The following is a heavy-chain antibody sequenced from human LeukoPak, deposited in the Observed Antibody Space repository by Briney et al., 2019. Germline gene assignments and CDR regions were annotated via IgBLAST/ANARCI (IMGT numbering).Heavy chain of an antibody. CDR2: ISTYNGNT. V-gene: IGHV1-18*01. CDR1: GYTFTIYG. CDR3: ARTVMSGSCYFDY. J-gene: IGHJ4*02. D-gene: IGHD1-26*01. Sequence: ASVKVSSTASGYTFTIYGISWVRQAPGQGLEWMGWISTYNGNTNYAQKLQGRVTMTTDTSTRTAYMELRGLRSDDTAVYYCARTVMSGSCYFDYWGQGTLVTVSS.